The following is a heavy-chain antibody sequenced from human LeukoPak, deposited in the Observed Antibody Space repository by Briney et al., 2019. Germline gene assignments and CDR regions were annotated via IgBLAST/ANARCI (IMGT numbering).Heavy chain of an antibody. J-gene: IGHJ3*02. CDR3: ATWDYYGSGMPPDAFDI. Sequence: SETLSLTCTVSGGSISSYHWSWIRQPPGKGLEWIGYIYYSGSTNYNPSLKSRVTISVDTSKNQFSLKLSSVTAADTAVYYCATWDYYGSGMPPDAFDIWGQGTKVTVSS. CDR2: IYYSGST. D-gene: IGHD3-10*01. CDR1: GGSISSYH. V-gene: IGHV4-59*08.